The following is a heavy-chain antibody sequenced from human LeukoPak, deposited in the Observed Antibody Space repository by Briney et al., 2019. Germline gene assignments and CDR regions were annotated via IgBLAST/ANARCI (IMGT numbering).Heavy chain of an antibody. D-gene: IGHD2-15*01. J-gene: IGHJ4*02. V-gene: IGHV4-4*02. CDR1: GGSISSSNW. CDR3: VWHGSGGNY. Sequence: PSGTLSLTCAVSGGSISSSNWWSWVRQPPGKGLEWIGEIYHSGSTNYSPSLKSRVTISVDTSKNQFSLNLTSVTAADTAVYYCVWHGSGGNYWGQGTLVTVSS. CDR2: IYHSGST.